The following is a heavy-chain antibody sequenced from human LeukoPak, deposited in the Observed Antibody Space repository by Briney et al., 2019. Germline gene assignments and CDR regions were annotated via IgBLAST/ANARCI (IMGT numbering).Heavy chain of an antibody. J-gene: IGHJ4*02. Sequence: GGSVRLSCAASGFTFSSYTLNWVRQAPGKGLEWVSSISSSSAYIYYADSVKGRFTISRDNAKNSLYLQMNSLRAEDTAVYYCARLEAAVFDYWGQGTLVTVSS. CDR1: GFTFSSYT. V-gene: IGHV3-21*01. CDR2: ISSSSAYI. D-gene: IGHD6-13*01. CDR3: ARLEAAVFDY.